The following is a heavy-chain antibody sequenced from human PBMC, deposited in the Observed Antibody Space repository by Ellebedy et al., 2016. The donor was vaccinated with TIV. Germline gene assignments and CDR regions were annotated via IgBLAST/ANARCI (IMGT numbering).Heavy chain of an antibody. CDR2: IYYRGST. CDR3: AREGESNYYYYGMDV. Sequence: MPSETLSLTCTVSGGSISSYYWSWIRQPPGKGLEWIGYIYYRGSTNYNPSLKSRVTISVDTSKNQFSLKLSSVTAADTAVYYCAREGESNYYYYGMDVWGQGTTVTVSS. CDR1: GGSISSYY. D-gene: IGHD1-26*01. J-gene: IGHJ6*02. V-gene: IGHV4-59*01.